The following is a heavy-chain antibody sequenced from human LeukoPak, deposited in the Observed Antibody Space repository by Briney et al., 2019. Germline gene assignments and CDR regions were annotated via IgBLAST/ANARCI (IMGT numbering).Heavy chain of an antibody. Sequence: SQTLSLTCTVSVGSISSGGYYWSWIRPHPGKGRGWVGYIYYSGSTYYNPSLKSRVTISVDTSKNQFSLKLSSVTAEDAAVYYCARGGFTFMPTLNWFDPWGQGTLVTVSS. CDR2: IYYSGST. CDR1: VGSISSGGYY. V-gene: IGHV4-31*03. CDR3: ARGGFTFMPTLNWFDP. J-gene: IGHJ5*02. D-gene: IGHD2-2*01.